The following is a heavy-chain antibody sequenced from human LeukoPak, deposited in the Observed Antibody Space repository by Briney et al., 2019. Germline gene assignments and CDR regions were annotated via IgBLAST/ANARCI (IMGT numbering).Heavy chain of an antibody. CDR2: ISADNSNT. V-gene: IGHV1-18*01. CDR1: GYTFSDYG. J-gene: IGHJ5*02. CDR3: TRGTHWFDP. Sequence: GASVKVSCTASGYTFSDYGITWVRQAPGQGLEWMGRISADNSNTNNAQSLRGRLTMTADTSANTAYMELRSLRSDDTAVYYCTRGTHWFDPWGQGTLVTVSS.